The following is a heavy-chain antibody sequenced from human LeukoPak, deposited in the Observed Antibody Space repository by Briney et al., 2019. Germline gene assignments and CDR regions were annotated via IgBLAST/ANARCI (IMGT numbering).Heavy chain of an antibody. CDR1: GGSISSYY. Sequence: SETLSLTCTVSGGSISSYYWSWIRQPPGKGLEWIGYISHGGSTNYNPSLKSRLTISVDTSKNHFSLKLSSVTAADTAVYYCARVIMSSVYYYYMDVWGKGTTVTVSS. V-gene: IGHV4-59*01. J-gene: IGHJ6*03. CDR3: ARVIMSSVYYYYMDV. CDR2: ISHGGST. D-gene: IGHD3-3*01.